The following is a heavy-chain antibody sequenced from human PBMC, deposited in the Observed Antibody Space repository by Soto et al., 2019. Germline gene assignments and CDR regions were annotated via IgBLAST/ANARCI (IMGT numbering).Heavy chain of an antibody. CDR2: IYHSGST. J-gene: IGHJ5*02. Sequence: SETLSLTCAVSGGSISSGGYSWSWIRQPPGKGLEWIGYIYHSGSTYYNPSLKSRVTISVDRSKNQFSLKLSSVTAADTAVYYCVRCRLRDNWFDPWGQGTLVTVSS. V-gene: IGHV4-30-2*01. D-gene: IGHD2-8*01. CDR1: GGSISSGGYS. CDR3: VRCRLRDNWFDP.